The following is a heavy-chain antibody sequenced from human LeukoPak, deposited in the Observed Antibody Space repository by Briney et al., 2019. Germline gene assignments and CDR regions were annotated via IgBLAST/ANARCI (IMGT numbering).Heavy chain of an antibody. J-gene: IGHJ5*02. V-gene: IGHV4-34*01. Sequence: NPSETLSLTCAVYGGSFSSYYWSWIRQPPGKGLEWIGEINHSGSTNYNPSLKSRVTISVDTSKNQFSLKLSSVTAADTAVYYCARDRPRYQSKYRKGPFSNWFDPWGQGTLVTVSS. CDR2: INHSGST. CDR1: GGSFSSYY. CDR3: ARDRPRYQSKYRKGPFSNWFDP. D-gene: IGHD2/OR15-2a*01.